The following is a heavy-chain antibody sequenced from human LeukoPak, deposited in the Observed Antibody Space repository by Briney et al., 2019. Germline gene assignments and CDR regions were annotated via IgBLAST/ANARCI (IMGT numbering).Heavy chain of an antibody. J-gene: IGHJ5*02. CDR1: GFTVSSNN. V-gene: IGHV3-23*01. D-gene: IGHD3-9*01. Sequence: GGPLSLSCEAPGFTVSSNNMSWVRQAPGKGLEWVSAISGSGGSTYYADSVKGRFTISRDNAKNSLYLQMNSLRAEDTAVYYCARDYTGYFPWGQGTLVIVSS. CDR2: ISGSGGST. CDR3: ARDYTGYFP.